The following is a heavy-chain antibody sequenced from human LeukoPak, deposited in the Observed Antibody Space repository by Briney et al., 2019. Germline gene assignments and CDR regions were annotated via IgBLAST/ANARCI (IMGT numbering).Heavy chain of an antibody. CDR1: GFTYSNYW. CDR3: ATSLYSGTKLDY. D-gene: IGHD1-26*01. CDR2: INSDASST. V-gene: IGHV3-74*01. J-gene: IGHJ4*02. Sequence: GGSLRLSCAAPGFTYSNYWMHWVRQTPGKGLGWVSRINSDASSTSYADSVKGRFTISRDRAKNTLYLQMNGLRADDTAVYYCATSLYSGTKLDYWGQGTLVTVSS.